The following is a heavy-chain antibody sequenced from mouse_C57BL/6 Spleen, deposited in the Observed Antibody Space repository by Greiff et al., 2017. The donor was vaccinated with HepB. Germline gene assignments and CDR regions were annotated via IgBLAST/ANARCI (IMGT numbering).Heavy chain of an antibody. CDR2: IYTRSGNT. J-gene: IGHJ4*01. CDR1: GYTFTSYG. CDR3: AEGGGDIDF. Sequence: VQLQQSGAELVRPGASVKLSCKASGYTFTSYGISWVKQRTGQGLEWIGEIYTRSGNTYYNEKFKGKATLTADNSSSTAYMELRRLTSEDTAVYFCAEGGGDIDFWGQGTSVTVSS. V-gene: IGHV1-81*01.